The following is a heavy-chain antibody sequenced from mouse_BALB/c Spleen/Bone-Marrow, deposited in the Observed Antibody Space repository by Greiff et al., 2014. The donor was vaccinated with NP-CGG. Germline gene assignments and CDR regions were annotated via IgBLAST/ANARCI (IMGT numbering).Heavy chain of an antibody. V-gene: IGHV1-84*02. Sequence: HLVESGPELVKPGASVKISCKASGYTFTDYYINWVKQKPGQGLEWIGWIYPGSGNSKYNEKFKGKATLTVDTSSSTAYVQLSSLTSEDSAVYFCARNWAMDYWGQGTSVTVSS. CDR3: ARNWAMDY. CDR1: GYTFTDYY. J-gene: IGHJ4*01. CDR2: IYPGSGNS. D-gene: IGHD4-1*01.